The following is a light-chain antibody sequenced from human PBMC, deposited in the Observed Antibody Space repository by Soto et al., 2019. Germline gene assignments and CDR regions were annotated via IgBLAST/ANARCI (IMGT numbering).Light chain of an antibody. CDR2: DVS. Sequence: QSVLTQPSSVSASPGQSITISCTGTSSDVGGYNYVSWYQQQPGKAPKFMIYDVSNRPSGVSNRFSGSKSGNTASLTISGLQAEDEADYYCCSYTTSNTRQIVFGTG. CDR3: CSYTTSNTRQIV. J-gene: IGLJ1*01. V-gene: IGLV2-14*01. CDR1: SSDVGGYNY.